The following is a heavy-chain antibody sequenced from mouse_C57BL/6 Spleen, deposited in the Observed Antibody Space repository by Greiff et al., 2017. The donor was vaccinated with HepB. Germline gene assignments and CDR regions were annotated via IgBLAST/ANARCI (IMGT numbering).Heavy chain of an antibody. V-gene: IGHV2-2*01. CDR3: ARGGLRRGQYYYAMDY. CDR1: GFSLTSYG. J-gene: IGHJ4*01. Sequence: QVQLKESGPGLVQPSQSLSITCTVSGFSLTSYGVHWVRQSPGKGLEWLGVIWSGGSTDYNAAIISRLSISKDNSKSQVFFKMNSLQADDTAIYYCARGGLRRGQYYYAMDYWGQGTSVTVSS. D-gene: IGHD2-2*01. CDR2: IWSGGST.